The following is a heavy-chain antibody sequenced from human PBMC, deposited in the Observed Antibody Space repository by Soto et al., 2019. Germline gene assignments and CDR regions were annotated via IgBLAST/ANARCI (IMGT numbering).Heavy chain of an antibody. J-gene: IGHJ6*02. CDR2: VGRSGGT. CDR3: AKDGTTAGIHYYGMDV. Sequence: GGSLRLSCEVYGFTFSSYGMNWVRQGPGKGLEWVSTVGRSGGTYYADSVKGRFTISRDNSKNTLFLQMNSLRAEDTALYFCAKDGTTAGIHYYGMDVWGQGTTVTVSS. V-gene: IGHV3-23*01. D-gene: IGHD2-2*02. CDR1: GFTFSSYG.